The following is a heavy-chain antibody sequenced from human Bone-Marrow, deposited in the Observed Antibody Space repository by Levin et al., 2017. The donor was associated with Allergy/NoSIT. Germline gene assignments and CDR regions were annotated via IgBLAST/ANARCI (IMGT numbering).Heavy chain of an antibody. CDR3: ARGGTVVTHDNNWFDP. CDR2: IWYDGSNK. D-gene: IGHD4-23*01. V-gene: IGHV3-33*01. CDR1: GFTFSSYG. J-gene: IGHJ5*02. Sequence: GESLKISCAASGFTFSSYGMHWVRQAPGKGLEWVAVIWYDGSNKYYADSVKGRFTISRDNSKNTLYLQMNSLRAEDTAVYYCARGGTVVTHDNNWFDPWGQGTLVTVSS.